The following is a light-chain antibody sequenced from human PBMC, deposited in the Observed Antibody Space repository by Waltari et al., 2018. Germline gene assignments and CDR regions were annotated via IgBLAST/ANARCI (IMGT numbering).Light chain of an antibody. Sequence: QSALTQPASVSGSPGQSITISCTGTSSDVGAYNYVSWYQQHPGKVPKLIIYDVSHRPAGVAFRLSGSKSDNTASLTSSGLQAEDEADYYCISYTTSDTMIFGGGTKLTVL. CDR3: ISYTTSDTMI. CDR1: SSDVGAYNY. J-gene: IGLJ2*01. CDR2: DVS. V-gene: IGLV2-14*03.